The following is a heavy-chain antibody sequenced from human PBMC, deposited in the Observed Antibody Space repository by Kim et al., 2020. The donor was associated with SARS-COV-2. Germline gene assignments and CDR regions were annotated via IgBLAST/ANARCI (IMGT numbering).Heavy chain of an antibody. CDR1: GFTFSSYG. CDR2: IWYDGSNK. Sequence: GGSLRLSCAASGFTFSSYGMHWVRQAPGKGLEWVAVIWYDGSNKYYADSVKGRFTISRDNSKNTLYLQMNSLRAEDTAVYYCARVNGRTWHYDSSAVDYWGQGTLVTVSS. CDR3: ARVNGRTWHYDSSAVDY. D-gene: IGHD3-22*01. V-gene: IGHV3-33*01. J-gene: IGHJ4*02.